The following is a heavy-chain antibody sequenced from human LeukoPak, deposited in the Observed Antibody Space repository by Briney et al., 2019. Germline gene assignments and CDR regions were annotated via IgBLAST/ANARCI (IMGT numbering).Heavy chain of an antibody. CDR1: GFTFSGFA. Sequence: GGSLRLSCAASGFTFSGFAMNWVRQAPGKGLEWVSSITGDSVYIYYADSVKGRFTIFRDNAENLLYLQMNSLRAEDTALYYCARVQLGRPTDLYFDYWGQGTLVTVSS. D-gene: IGHD1-1*01. CDR3: ARVQLGRPTDLYFDY. J-gene: IGHJ4*02. V-gene: IGHV3-21*04. CDR2: ITGDSVYI.